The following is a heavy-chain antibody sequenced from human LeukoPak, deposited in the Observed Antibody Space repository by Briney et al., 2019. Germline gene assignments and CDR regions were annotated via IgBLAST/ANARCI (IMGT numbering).Heavy chain of an antibody. J-gene: IGHJ4*02. CDR2: FYDTRSP. CDR1: GGSISLYY. V-gene: IGHV4-59*01. CDR3: ARGRGSLTY. D-gene: IGHD3-10*01. Sequence: SETLSLTCTVSGGSISLYYWSWLRQPPGKGLEWIGYFYDTRSPKYNPSLERRVTISVDTSRNQFSLTLTSLSAADTAVYYCARGRGSLTYWGQGTLATVSS.